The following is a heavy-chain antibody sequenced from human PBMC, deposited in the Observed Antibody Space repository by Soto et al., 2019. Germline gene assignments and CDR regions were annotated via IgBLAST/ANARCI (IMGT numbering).Heavy chain of an antibody. D-gene: IGHD5-18*01. CDR1: GYSFTSYW. V-gene: IGHV5-51*01. CDR2: IYPGDSDT. CDR3: ARHRIQLWSGGDAFDI. Sequence: EVQLVQSGAEVKKPGESLQISCKGSGYSFTSYWIGWVRQMPGKGLEWMGIIYPGDSDTRYSPSFQGQVTISADTSISPAYLQWSSLKASDTAMYYCARHRIQLWSGGDAFDIWGQGTMVTVSS. J-gene: IGHJ3*02.